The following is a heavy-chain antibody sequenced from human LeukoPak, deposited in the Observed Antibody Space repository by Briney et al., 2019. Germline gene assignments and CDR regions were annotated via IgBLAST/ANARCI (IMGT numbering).Heavy chain of an antibody. Sequence: PGGSLRLSCAASGFTFSSYEMNWVRQAPGKGLEWVSYISSSGSTIYYADSVKGRFTISRDNAKNSLYLQMDSLRAEDTAVYYCARGGGYDTLDYWGQGTLVSVSS. V-gene: IGHV3-48*03. CDR2: ISSSGSTI. CDR1: GFTFSSYE. D-gene: IGHD3-22*01. J-gene: IGHJ4*02. CDR3: ARGGGYDTLDY.